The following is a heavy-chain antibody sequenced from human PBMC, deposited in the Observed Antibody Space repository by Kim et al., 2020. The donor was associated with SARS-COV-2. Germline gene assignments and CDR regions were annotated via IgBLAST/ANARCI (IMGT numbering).Heavy chain of an antibody. D-gene: IGHD2-2*01. J-gene: IGHJ5*02. Sequence: ASVKVSCKASGYTFTSYGISWVRQAPGQGLEWMGWISAYNGNTNYAQKLQGRVTMTTDTSTSTAYMELRSLRSDDTAVYYCARDLRDIVVVPAAQGEVWFDPWGQGTLVTVSS. CDR3: ARDLRDIVVVPAAQGEVWFDP. V-gene: IGHV1-18*01. CDR2: ISAYNGNT. CDR1: GYTFTSYG.